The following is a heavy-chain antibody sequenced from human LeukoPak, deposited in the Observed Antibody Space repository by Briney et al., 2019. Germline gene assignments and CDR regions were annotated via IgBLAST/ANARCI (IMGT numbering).Heavy chain of an antibody. CDR2: INGDGTMT. J-gene: IGHJ6*02. CDR1: GITGAPFSSHW. V-gene: IGHV3-74*03. CDR3: ATDRRYVMDV. Sequence: GGSLRLSCEASGITGAPFSSHWIHWVRQAPGKGLMWVAHINGDGTMTTYADSVEGRFTISRDNAKTTLFLQMDSLRAEDTAVYYCATDRRYVMDVWGQGTTVTVSS. D-gene: IGHD1-14*01.